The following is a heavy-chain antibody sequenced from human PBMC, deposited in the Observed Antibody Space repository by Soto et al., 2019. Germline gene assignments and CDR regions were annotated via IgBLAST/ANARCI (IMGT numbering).Heavy chain of an antibody. Sequence: QVQLVQSGAEVKKPGSSVKVSCKASGGTFSSYAISWVRQAPGQELEWMGGIIPIFGTANYAQKFQGRVTITADESTSTAYMELSSLRSEDTAVDYCARIRAYWSGGSCYNERGYYYGMDVWGQGTTVTVSS. CDR3: ARIRAYWSGGSCYNERGYYYGMDV. V-gene: IGHV1-69*01. CDR2: IIPIFGTA. D-gene: IGHD2-15*01. J-gene: IGHJ6*02. CDR1: GGTFSSYA.